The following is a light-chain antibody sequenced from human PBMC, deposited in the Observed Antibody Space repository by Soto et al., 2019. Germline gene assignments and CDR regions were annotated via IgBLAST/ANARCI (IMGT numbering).Light chain of an antibody. J-gene: IGKJ3*01. CDR2: AAS. CDR3: QRYHSALLT. V-gene: IGKV1-27*01. Sequence: DIQMTQSPSSLSASVGDRVTMTCRASQDIRNYVAWYQQKPGEVPKLLIYAASTLQSGVPARFSGGGFGTDFTLTIYSLRPEDVDTYYCQRYHSALLTFGPGTKVDLK. CDR1: QDIRNY.